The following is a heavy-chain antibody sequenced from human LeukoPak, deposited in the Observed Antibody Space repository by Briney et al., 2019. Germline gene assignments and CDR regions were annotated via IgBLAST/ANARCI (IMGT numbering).Heavy chain of an antibody. J-gene: IGHJ4*02. D-gene: IGHD6-19*01. CDR2: INWNGGST. CDR1: GFTFDDYG. Sequence: PGGSLRLSCAASGFTFDDYGMSWVRQAPGKGLEWVSGINWNGGSTGYADSVKGRFTISRDNSKNTLYLQMNSLRAEDTAVYYCAKDASSGFTRYFDYWGQGTLVTVSS. CDR3: AKDASSGFTRYFDY. V-gene: IGHV3-20*04.